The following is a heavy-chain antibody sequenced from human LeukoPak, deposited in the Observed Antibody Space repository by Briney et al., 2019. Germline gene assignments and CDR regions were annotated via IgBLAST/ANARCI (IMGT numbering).Heavy chain of an antibody. J-gene: IGHJ4*02. CDR1: GYTFTSYD. CDR3: ARDPHYYDSSSDPTRDDY. D-gene: IGHD3-22*01. Sequence: ASVKVSCKASGYTFTSYDINWVRQATGQGLEWMGWMNPNSGGTNYAQKFQGRVTMTRDTSISTAYMELSRLRSDDTAVYYCARDPHYYDSSSDPTRDDYWGQGTLVTVSS. V-gene: IGHV1-2*02. CDR2: MNPNSGGT.